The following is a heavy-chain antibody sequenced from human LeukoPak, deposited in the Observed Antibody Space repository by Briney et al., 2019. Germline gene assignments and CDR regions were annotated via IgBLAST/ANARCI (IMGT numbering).Heavy chain of an antibody. CDR1: GFTFNTYS. V-gene: IGHV3-21*01. J-gene: IGHJ4*02. CDR2: ISGSSSYT. D-gene: IGHD3-22*01. CDR3: ARDTNYYDSSGYYAGSDFDY. Sequence: GGSLRLSCGGSGFTFNTYSLNWVRQAPGKGLEWVSSISGSSSYTYYSDLVKGRFTISRDDARNSLYLQMNSLRAEDTAVYYCARDTNYYDSSGYYAGSDFDYWGQGTLATVSS.